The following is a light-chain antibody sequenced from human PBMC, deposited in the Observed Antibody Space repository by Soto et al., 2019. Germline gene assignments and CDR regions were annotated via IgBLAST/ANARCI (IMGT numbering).Light chain of an antibody. CDR2: AAS. CDR1: QSISSY. CDR3: QQEGT. Sequence: DIQMTQSPSSLSASVGDRVTITCRASQSISSYLNWYQQKPGKAPKLLIYAASSLQSGVPSRFSGSGSGTDFTLTISSLQPEDFATYYCQQEGTFGQGTKVEI. V-gene: IGKV1-39*01. J-gene: IGKJ1*01.